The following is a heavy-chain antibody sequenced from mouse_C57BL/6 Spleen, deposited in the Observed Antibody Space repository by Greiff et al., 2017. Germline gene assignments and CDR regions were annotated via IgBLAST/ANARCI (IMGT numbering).Heavy chain of an antibody. CDR3: ARVRDMTREVEEEMDE. CDR1: GYAFSRSW. V-gene: IGHV1-82*01. D-gene: IGHD1-1*01. J-gene: IGHJ4*01. Sequence: QVQLQQSGPELVKPGASVKISCKASGYAFSRSWMNWVKQRPGKGLEWIGRIYPGDGDTNYNGKFKGKATLTADKSSSTAYMQLSSLTSEDSAVYVSARVRDMTREVEEEMDEGGQGT. CDR2: IYPGDGDT.